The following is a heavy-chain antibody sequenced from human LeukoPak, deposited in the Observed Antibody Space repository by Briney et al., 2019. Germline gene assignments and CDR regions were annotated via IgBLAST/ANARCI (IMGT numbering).Heavy chain of an antibody. CDR2: IYYTGST. CDR1: GGSISSYY. Sequence: SETLSLTCTVSGGSISSYYWSWIRQPPGKGLEYIGNIYYTGSTNYNPSLKSRVTISGDTSKNQFSLKLNSVTAADTAVYYCARGIVRYGGTILDSWGQGTRVTVSS. CDR3: ARGIVRYGGTILDS. J-gene: IGHJ4*02. D-gene: IGHD4-23*01. V-gene: IGHV4-59*01.